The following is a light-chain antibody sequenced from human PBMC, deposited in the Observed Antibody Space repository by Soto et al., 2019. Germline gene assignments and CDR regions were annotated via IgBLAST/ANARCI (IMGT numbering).Light chain of an antibody. J-gene: IGKJ4*01. CDR2: TAS. V-gene: IGKV1-5*03. CDR1: QSISYW. Sequence: DIQLTQSPSTLSASVGDRVTITCRASQSISYWLAWYQQKPGKAPKLLIYTASNLNSGVPSSVSCSGSGTVFALTISSLQPDDFASYHCQQYDGYSGLTFGGGTKVESK. CDR3: QQYDGYSGLT.